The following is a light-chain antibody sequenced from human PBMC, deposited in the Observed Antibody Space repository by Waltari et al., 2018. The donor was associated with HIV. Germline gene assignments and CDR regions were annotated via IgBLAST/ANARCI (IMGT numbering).Light chain of an antibody. CDR3: QQRSDWLT. V-gene: IGKV3-11*01. CDR1: QSVSTY. J-gene: IGKJ4*01. CDR2: DAS. Sequence: EIVLTQSPATLSLSPGERATLSCRASQSVSTYLAWYQHKPGQAPRLLIYDASKRATGIPARFSDSGSGIDFTLTISNLAPEDFAVYYCQQRSDWLTFGGGTRVES.